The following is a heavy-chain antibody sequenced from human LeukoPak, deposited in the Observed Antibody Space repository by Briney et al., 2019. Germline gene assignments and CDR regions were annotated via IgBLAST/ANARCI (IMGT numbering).Heavy chain of an antibody. CDR3: ARVRYYDSSSDLAY. D-gene: IGHD3-22*01. CDR1: GYTFTDYY. J-gene: IGHJ4*02. Sequence: ASVKVSCKASGYTFTDYYIHWVRQAPGQGLEWMGWINPNSGGTNYAQKFQGRVTMTRDTSISTAYMELRRLRSDDTAVYYCARVRYYDSSSDLAYWGQGTPVIVS. CDR2: INPNSGGT. V-gene: IGHV1-2*02.